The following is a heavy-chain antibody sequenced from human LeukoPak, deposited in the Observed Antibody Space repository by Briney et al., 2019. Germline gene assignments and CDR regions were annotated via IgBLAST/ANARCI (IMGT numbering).Heavy chain of an antibody. Sequence: GGSLRLSCAASGFNFSSYGMHWVRQAPGKGLVWVSRINSDGSSTSYADSVRGRFSISRDNAKNTLYLKMNSLRAEDTAVYYCARGLSGYASSLGYWGQGTLVTVSA. D-gene: IGHD6-6*01. J-gene: IGHJ4*02. CDR3: ARGLSGYASSLGY. V-gene: IGHV3-74*01. CDR1: GFNFSSYG. CDR2: INSDGSST.